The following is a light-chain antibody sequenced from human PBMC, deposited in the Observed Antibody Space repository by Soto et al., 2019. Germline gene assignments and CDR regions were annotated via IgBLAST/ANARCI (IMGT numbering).Light chain of an antibody. Sequence: PGERATVSCGASQTISRNYLAWYQKKPGQAPRLLIYGASTRATGIPDRFTGSGSGTDFTLTIARLEPEDFAVYYCQQYGGPVPWTFGQGTKVEV. CDR2: GAS. CDR3: QQYGGPVPWT. CDR1: QTISRNY. J-gene: IGKJ1*01. V-gene: IGKV3-20*01.